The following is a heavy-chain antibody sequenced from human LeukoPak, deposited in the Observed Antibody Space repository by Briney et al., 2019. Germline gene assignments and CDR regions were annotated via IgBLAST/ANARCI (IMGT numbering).Heavy chain of an antibody. CDR2: IIPIFGTA. V-gene: IGHV1-69*05. D-gene: IGHD2-2*01. CDR1: GGTFSSYA. CDR3: ARGPRYCSSTSCSGGFDY. Sequence: GASVKVSCKASGGTFSSYAISWVRQAPGQGLEWMGGIIPIFGTANYAQKFQGRVTITTDESTSTAYMELSSLRSEDTAVYYCARGPRYCSSTSCSGGFDYWGQGTLVTVSS. J-gene: IGHJ4*02.